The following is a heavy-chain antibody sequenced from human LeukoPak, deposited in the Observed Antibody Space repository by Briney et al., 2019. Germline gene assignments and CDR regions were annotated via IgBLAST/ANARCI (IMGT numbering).Heavy chain of an antibody. J-gene: IGHJ4*02. V-gene: IGHV1-46*01. CDR2: INPSGGST. CDR3: ARGLGSTGKFDY. Sequence: ASAKVSCNASGYSFTSYYMHWVRQAPGQGLDWMGIINPSGGSTYYAQKFQGRVTMTRDTSTSTVYLEVSSLRSEDTAVYYCARGLGSTGKFDYWGQGTLVTVSS. CDR1: GYSFTSYY. D-gene: IGHD1-26*01.